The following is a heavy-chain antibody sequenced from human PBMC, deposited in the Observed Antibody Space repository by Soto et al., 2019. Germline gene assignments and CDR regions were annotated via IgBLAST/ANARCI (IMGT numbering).Heavy chain of an antibody. J-gene: IGHJ5*02. V-gene: IGHV1-69*13. CDR3: ARDLGRYCRGGSCDWLDP. CDR2: IIPIFGTA. CDR1: GGTFSSYA. D-gene: IGHD2-15*01. Sequence: SVKVSCKASGGTFSSYAISWVRQAPGQGLEWMGGIIPIFGTANYAQKFQGRVTITADESTSTAYMELSSLRSEDTAVYYCARDLGRYCRGGSCDWLDPWGQGTLVTVSS.